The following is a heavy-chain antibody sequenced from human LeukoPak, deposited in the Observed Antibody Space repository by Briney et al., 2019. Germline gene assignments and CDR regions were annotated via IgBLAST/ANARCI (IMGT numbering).Heavy chain of an antibody. CDR1: GGTFSSYA. D-gene: IGHD4-23*01. Sequence: ASVKVSCKASGGTFSSYAISWVRQAPGQGLEWMGGIIPIFGTANYAQKFQGRVTITTDESTSTAYMELSSLRSEDTAVYYCARDVSDDYGGNPSDYWGQGTLVTVSS. CDR2: IIPIFGTA. CDR3: ARDVSDDYGGNPSDY. V-gene: IGHV1-69*05. J-gene: IGHJ4*02.